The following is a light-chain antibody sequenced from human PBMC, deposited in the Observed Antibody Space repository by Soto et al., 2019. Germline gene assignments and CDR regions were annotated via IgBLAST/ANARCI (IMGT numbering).Light chain of an antibody. CDR3: QQSYNTVT. CDR1: QSISSY. J-gene: IGKJ3*01. CDR2: GAS. Sequence: DIQMTQSPFSLSASVGGRVIITCRASQSISSYLSWYQQKPGKAPNLLIYGASSLQTGVPSRFSGSGSGTEFTLTISSLQPEDFATYYCQQSYNTVTFGPGTKVDIK. V-gene: IGKV1-39*01.